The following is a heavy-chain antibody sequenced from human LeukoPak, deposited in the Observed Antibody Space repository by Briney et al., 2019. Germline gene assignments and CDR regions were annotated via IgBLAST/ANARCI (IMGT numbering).Heavy chain of an antibody. D-gene: IGHD3-9*01. J-gene: IGHJ4*02. CDR3: ARARGRYDILTGSDY. Sequence: GASVKVSCKASNYTFSSLGSGNSFISFAISWVRQAPGQGLEWMGWISAYYGTTNYAQKLQGRVTMTTDTSTSTAYMELRSLRSDDTAVYYCARARGRYDILTGSDYWGQGTLVTVSS. CDR2: ISAYYGTT. CDR1: NYTFSSLGSGNSFISFA. V-gene: IGHV1-18*01.